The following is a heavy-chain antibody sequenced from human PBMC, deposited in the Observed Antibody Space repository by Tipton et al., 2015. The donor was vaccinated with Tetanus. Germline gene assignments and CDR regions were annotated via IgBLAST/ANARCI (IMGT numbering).Heavy chain of an antibody. CDR3: ARVVEVAVADMGLYYYYGMDV. CDR2: IYYSGST. D-gene: IGHD6-19*01. CDR1: GGSISSGGYY. V-gene: IGHV4-31*03. Sequence: TLSLTCTVSGGSISSGGYYWSWIRQHPGKGLEWIGYIYYSGSTYYNPSLRSRVTISVDTPKNQFSLKLSSVTAADTAVYYCARVVEVAVADMGLYYYYGMDVWGQGTTVTVSS. J-gene: IGHJ6*02.